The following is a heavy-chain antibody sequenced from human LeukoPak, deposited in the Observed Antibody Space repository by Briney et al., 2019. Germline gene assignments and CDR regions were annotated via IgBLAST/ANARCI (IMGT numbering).Heavy chain of an antibody. CDR1: GYSFTSYW. J-gene: IGHJ4*02. V-gene: IGHV5-51*01. D-gene: IGHD2-8*01. CDR3: ASPARPTHCTNGVCRDY. CDR2: IYPGDSDT. Sequence: GESLKISCKGSGYSFTSYWIGWVRQMPGKGLGWMGIIYPGDSDTRYSPSFQGQVTISADKSISTAYLQWSSLKASDTAMYYCASPARPTHCTNGVCRDYWGQGTLVTVSS.